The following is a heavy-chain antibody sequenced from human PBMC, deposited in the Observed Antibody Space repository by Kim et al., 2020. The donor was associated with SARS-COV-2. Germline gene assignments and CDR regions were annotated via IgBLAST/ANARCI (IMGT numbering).Heavy chain of an antibody. V-gene: IGHV4-4*02. Sequence: SETLSLTCAVSGGSISSYNWLTWVRQPPGKGLEWIGEIYHSGTTNYNPSLESRVTMSIDMSKNQFSLKLTSVTAADTAVYYCAREARTAYLDSWGQGTLVAVSS. CDR3: AREARTAYLDS. J-gene: IGHJ4*02. CDR2: IYHSGTT. D-gene: IGHD4-17*01. CDR1: GGSISSYNW.